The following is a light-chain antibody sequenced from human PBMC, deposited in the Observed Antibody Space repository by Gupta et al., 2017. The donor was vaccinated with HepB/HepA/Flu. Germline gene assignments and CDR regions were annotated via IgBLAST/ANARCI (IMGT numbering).Light chain of an antibody. CDR2: GAS. CDR3: QQYNNWSPIT. J-gene: IGKJ5*01. V-gene: IGKV3-15*01. Sequence: EIVMTQSPATLSVSPGERATLSCRASQSVSSNLAWYQQKPGQAPRLLIYGASTRATGIPARFSGSGYGTEFTLTISSRQSEDFAVYYCQQYNNWSPITFGQGTRLEIK. CDR1: QSVSSN.